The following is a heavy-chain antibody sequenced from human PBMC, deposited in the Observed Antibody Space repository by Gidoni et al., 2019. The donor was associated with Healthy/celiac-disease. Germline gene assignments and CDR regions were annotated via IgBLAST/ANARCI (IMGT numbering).Heavy chain of an antibody. CDR2: INHSGST. D-gene: IGHD2-15*01. CDR3: AREYVGYCSGGSCYSGRWFDP. V-gene: IGHV4-34*01. CDR1: GGSFSGSY. Sequence: QVQLQQWGAGLLKPSETLSLTYAVYGGSFSGSYWSWIRQPPGKGLEWIGEINHSGSTNYNPSLKSRVTISVDTSKNQFSLKLSSVTAADTAVYYCAREYVGYCSGGSCYSGRWFDPWGQGTLVTVSS. J-gene: IGHJ5*02.